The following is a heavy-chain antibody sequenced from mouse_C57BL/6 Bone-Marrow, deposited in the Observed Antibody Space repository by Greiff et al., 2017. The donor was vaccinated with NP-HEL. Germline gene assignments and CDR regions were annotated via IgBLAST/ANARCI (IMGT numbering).Heavy chain of an antibody. Sequence: QVQLQQSGAELVRPGASVTLSCKASGYTFTDYEMHWVKQTPVHGLEWIGAIDPETGGTAYNQKFKGKAILTADKSSSTAYMELRSLTSEDSAVYYCTRGGGYDLFAYWGQGTLVTVSA. CDR1: GYTFTDYE. V-gene: IGHV1-15*01. CDR2: IDPETGGT. J-gene: IGHJ3*01. D-gene: IGHD2-2*01. CDR3: TRGGGYDLFAY.